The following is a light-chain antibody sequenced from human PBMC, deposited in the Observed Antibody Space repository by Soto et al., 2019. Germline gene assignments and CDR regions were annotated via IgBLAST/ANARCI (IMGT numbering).Light chain of an antibody. CDR3: QSYDSDFVV. CDR1: RGSIANNY. V-gene: IGLV6-57*04. Sequence: NFMLTQPHSVSGSPGNTLSISCTRSRGSIANNYVQWYQQRPGSDPTTVIYENNQRLSGVPDRFSCSTDCSSNSSSLTISGLHTEDEADYYCQSYDSDFVVFGGGTKLTVL. J-gene: IGLJ2*01. CDR2: ENN.